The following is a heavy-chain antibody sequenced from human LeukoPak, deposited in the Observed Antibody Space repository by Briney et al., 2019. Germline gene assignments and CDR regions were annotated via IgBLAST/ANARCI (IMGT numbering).Heavy chain of an antibody. CDR2: ISGSGGST. J-gene: IGHJ4*02. V-gene: IGHV3-23*01. CDR3: AKSIGGVVVVAADY. CDR1: GFTFTAYA. Sequence: GGSLRLSCAASGFTFTAYAMTWVRQAPGKGLEWVSVISGSGGSTYYTDSVKGRFTLSRDNSKNTLYLQMNSLRAEDTAVYYCAKSIGGVVVVAADYWGQGTLVTVSS. D-gene: IGHD2-15*01.